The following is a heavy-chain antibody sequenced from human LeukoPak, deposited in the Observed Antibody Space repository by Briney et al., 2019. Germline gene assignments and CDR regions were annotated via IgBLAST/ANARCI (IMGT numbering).Heavy chain of an antibody. D-gene: IGHD2-8*01. J-gene: IGHJ3*02. CDR2: IIPILGIA. CDR3: ARGNGVHAFDI. Sequence: ASVKVSCKASGGTFSSYAISWVRQAPGQGLEWMGRIIPILGIANYAQKFQGRVTITADKSTSTAYMELSSLRSEDTAVYYCARGNGVHAFDIWGQGTMVTVSS. V-gene: IGHV1-69*04. CDR1: GGTFSSYA.